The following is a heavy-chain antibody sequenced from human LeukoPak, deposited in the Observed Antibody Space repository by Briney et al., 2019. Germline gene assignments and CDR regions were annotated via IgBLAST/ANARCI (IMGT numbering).Heavy chain of an antibody. Sequence: SETLSLTCAVSGGSISSGGYYWSWIRQPAGKGLVWIGRIYTSGSTNYDPSLKSRVTMSVDTSKNQFSLKLSSVTAADTAVYYCARELYSGYDPKPFDYWGQGTLVTVSS. V-gene: IGHV4-61*02. CDR1: GGSISSGGYY. J-gene: IGHJ4*02. CDR3: ARELYSGYDPKPFDY. CDR2: IYTSGST. D-gene: IGHD5-12*01.